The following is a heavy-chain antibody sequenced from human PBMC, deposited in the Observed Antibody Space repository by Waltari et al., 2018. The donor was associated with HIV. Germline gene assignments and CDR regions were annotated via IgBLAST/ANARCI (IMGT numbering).Heavy chain of an antibody. CDR2: VNSRADTI. V-gene: IGHV3-48*03. D-gene: IGHD4-17*01. CDR1: GFSLTSHD. Sequence: VESGGGVVRPGGSRRLSCEASGFSLTSHDVNWVRQRPGEGLEWISYVNSRADTIYYADSVRGRFTIFRDNTKNSVYLHMKNLEVDDTVIYYCVSNAIDDYGDFGHWLDPWGQGTLVTVSS. J-gene: IGHJ5*02. CDR3: VSNAIDDYGDFGHWLDP.